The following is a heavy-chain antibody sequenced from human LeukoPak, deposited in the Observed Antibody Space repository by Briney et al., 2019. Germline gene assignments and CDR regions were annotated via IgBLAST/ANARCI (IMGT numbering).Heavy chain of an antibody. CDR1: GFTFSNTW. CDR2: IRSKTDGGTK. Sequence: GGSLRLSCAASGFTFSNTWMSWVRQAPGKGLEWVCRIRSKTDGGTKDYAAPVKGRTTITSDNSKNTLYLQMNSPKTKATAVYYCTPGLRAADTNWARGTLVTVSS. J-gene: IGHJ4*02. V-gene: IGHV3-15*01. CDR3: TPGLRAADTN. D-gene: IGHD6-13*01.